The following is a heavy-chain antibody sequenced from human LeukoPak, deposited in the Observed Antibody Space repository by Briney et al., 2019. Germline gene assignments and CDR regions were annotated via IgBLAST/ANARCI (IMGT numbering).Heavy chain of an antibody. CDR3: ARRARDFGDSHAFDV. J-gene: IGHJ3*01. CDR2: IRRVPTDL. D-gene: IGHD4-17*01. Sequence: GGSLTLSCVASGLTFSDTNLAWIRQAPGKGLEWISYIRRVPTDLYYADSVKGRFTITRDNAKNSLYLQMNSLSAEDTANYYCARRARDFGDSHAFDVWGQGTMVTVSS. V-gene: IGHV3-11*01. CDR1: GLTFSDTN.